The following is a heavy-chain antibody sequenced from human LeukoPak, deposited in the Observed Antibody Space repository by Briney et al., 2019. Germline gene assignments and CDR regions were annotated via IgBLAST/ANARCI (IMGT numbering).Heavy chain of an antibody. CDR3: ARDPSYYYGSGSYYEGDVFDI. V-gene: IGHV4-59*13. J-gene: IGHJ3*02. CDR1: GGSISNCY. D-gene: IGHD3-10*01. Sequence: SETLSLTCTVSGGSISNCYWSWIRQPPGKGLEWIGCIYYSGSTKYNPSLKSRVTISIDTSKNQFSLKLSSVTAADTAVYYCARDPSYYYGSGSYYEGDVFDIWGQGTMVTVSS. CDR2: IYYSGST.